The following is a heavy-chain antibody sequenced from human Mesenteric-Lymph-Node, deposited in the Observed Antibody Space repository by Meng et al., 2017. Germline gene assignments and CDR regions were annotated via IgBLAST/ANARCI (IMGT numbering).Heavy chain of an antibody. CDR2: IWYDGSEK. CDR3: ARDISSGWYSVGYYFDY. D-gene: IGHD6-19*01. V-gene: IGHV3-33*01. Sequence: GGSLRLSWAAPGFTFSNYGMHWVRKAPGKGLEWVAVIWYDGSEKYYVDSVKGRFTISRDNAKNSLYLQMNSLRAEDTAVYYCARDISSGWYSVGYYFDYWGQGTLVTVSS. CDR1: GFTFSNYG. J-gene: IGHJ4*02.